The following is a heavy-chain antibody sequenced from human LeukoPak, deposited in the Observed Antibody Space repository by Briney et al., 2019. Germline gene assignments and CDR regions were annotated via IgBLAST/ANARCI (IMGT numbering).Heavy chain of an antibody. Sequence: PGGSLRLSCAASGFTLRGYGMHWVRQAPGKGLEWVAFIRYDGSDKSYADSVKGRFTISRDNSENTLYLQINSLRVEETAVYYCAKDTPTTGYHLDSWGQGTLVTVSS. D-gene: IGHD1-1*01. CDR3: AKDTPTTGYHLDS. J-gene: IGHJ4*02. V-gene: IGHV3-30*02. CDR2: IRYDGSDK. CDR1: GFTLRGYG.